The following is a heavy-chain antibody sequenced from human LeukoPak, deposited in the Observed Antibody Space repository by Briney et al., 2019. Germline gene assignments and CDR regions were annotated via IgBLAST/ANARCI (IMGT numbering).Heavy chain of an antibody. J-gene: IGHJ4*02. D-gene: IGHD2-2*02. CDR1: GFIFSHYG. CDR2: ISFDGSTS. Sequence: GGSLRLACAAAGFIFSHYGMHWVRQAPGKGLEWVAVISFDGSTSYYGDSVKGRFTISRDNSQNHLFLQMSSLRADDTAVYYCTKGLYCPSAGCYTRQTEFDYWGQGTLVTVSS. V-gene: IGHV3-30*18. CDR3: TKGLYCPSAGCYTRQTEFDY.